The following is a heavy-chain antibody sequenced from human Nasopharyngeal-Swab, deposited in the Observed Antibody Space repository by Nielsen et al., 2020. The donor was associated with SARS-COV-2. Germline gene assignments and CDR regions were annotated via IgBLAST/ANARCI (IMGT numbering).Heavy chain of an antibody. V-gene: IGHV1-69*01. CDR3: ARDIGIAARPDEFIGMAV. CDR2: IIPIFGTA. J-gene: IGHJ6*04. D-gene: IGHD6-6*01. Sequence: GGSLRLSCAASGFTFSSYAISWVRQAPGQGLEWMGGIIPIFGTANYAQKFQGRVTITADESTSTAYMELSSLRSEDTAVYYCARDIGIAARPDEFIGMAVWGKGTTVTVSS. CDR1: GFTFSSYA.